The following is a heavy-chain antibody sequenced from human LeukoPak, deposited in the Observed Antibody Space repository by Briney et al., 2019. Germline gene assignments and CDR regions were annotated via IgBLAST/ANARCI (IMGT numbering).Heavy chain of an antibody. Sequence: GESLRLSCAASGFPFSSYAMSWVRQAPGKGLEWVSAISGSGGSTYYADSVKGRFTISRDNSKNTLYLQMNSLRAEDTAVYYCAKDRVPNYYYDSSGYYYFDYWGQGTLVTVSS. D-gene: IGHD3-22*01. CDR2: ISGSGGST. CDR1: GFPFSSYA. J-gene: IGHJ4*02. CDR3: AKDRVPNYYYDSSGYYYFDY. V-gene: IGHV3-23*01.